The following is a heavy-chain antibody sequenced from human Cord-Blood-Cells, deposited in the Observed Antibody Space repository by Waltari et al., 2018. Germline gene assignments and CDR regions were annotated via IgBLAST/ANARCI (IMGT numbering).Heavy chain of an antibody. CDR2: IWYDGSNK. CDR3: AREAEWELYYFDY. V-gene: IGHV3-33*01. CDR1: GFTFSSYG. Sequence: QVQLVESGGGVVQPGRSLRLSCAASGFTFSSYGMHWVRQAPGKGLEWVAVIWYDGSNKYYADSVKGRFTISRDNSKKTLYLQMNSLRAEDTAVYYCAREAEWELYYFDYWGQGTLVTVSS. J-gene: IGHJ4*02. D-gene: IGHD1-26*01.